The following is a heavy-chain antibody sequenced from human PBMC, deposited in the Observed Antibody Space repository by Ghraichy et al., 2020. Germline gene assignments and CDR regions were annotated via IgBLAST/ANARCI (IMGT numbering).Heavy chain of an antibody. V-gene: IGHV4-34*01. Sequence: SETLSLTCAVSGGSLSGFYWTWIRQSPGKGLEWMGEINQSGSTEYNPSLKGRATVSVDASQTQFSLRLNSVTAADSAVYFCAGGRSFVGATYFDYWGQGTLVTVSS. D-gene: IGHD1-26*01. CDR1: GGSLSGFY. CDR3: AGGRSFVGATYFDY. J-gene: IGHJ4*02. CDR2: INQSGST.